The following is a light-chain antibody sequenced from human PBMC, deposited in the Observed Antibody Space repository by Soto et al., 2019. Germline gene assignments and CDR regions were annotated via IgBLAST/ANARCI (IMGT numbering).Light chain of an antibody. J-gene: IGKJ5*01. CDR3: QQRSNWPIT. Sequence: EIVLTQSPATLSLSPGGRATLSCRASQNINRYLAWYHQKPGQPPRLLIYDASTRATGIPARFSGSGSGTDFTLTISSLEPEDFAVYYCQQRSNWPITFGQGTRLENK. CDR2: DAS. V-gene: IGKV3-11*01. CDR1: QNINRY.